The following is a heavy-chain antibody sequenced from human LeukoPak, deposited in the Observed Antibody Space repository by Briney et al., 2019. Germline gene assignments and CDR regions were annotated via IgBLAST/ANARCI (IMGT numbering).Heavy chain of an antibody. CDR1: GRSLSSYY. J-gene: IGHJ4*02. D-gene: IGHD3-22*01. Sequence: PSETMSLTCTVSGRSLSSYYCSWVRQPPGKGLEWIGSIYYSGSTNYNPSLKSRVTISVDTSKNQFSLKLRPVSDADTAVYYSGTYYYDTSGYYDYWGRGTLVTVSS. CDR2: IYYSGST. CDR3: GTYYYDTSGYYDY. V-gene: IGHV4-59*12.